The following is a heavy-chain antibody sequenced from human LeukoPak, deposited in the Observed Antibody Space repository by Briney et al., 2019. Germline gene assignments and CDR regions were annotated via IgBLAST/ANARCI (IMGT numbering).Heavy chain of an antibody. CDR2: ISGSGGST. D-gene: IGHD4-17*01. J-gene: IGHJ4*02. CDR3: ATWTPRIRRLDY. CDR1: GFTFSSYA. Sequence: GGSLRLSCAASGFTFSSYAMSWARQAPGKGLEWVSAISGSGGSTYYADSVKGRFTISRDNSKNTLYLQMNSLRAEDTAVYYCATWTPRIRRLDYWGQGTLVTVSS. V-gene: IGHV3-23*01.